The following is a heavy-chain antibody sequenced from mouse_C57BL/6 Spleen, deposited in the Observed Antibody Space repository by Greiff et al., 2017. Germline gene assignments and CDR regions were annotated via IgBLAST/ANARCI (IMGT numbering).Heavy chain of an antibody. CDR3: ARGDGNFYYAMDY. CDR2: ISDGGSYT. CDR1: GFTFSSYA. J-gene: IGHJ4*01. V-gene: IGHV5-4*03. D-gene: IGHD2-1*01. Sequence: EVKLVESGGGLVKPGGSLKLSCAASGFTFSSYAMSWVRQTPEKRLEWVATISDGGSYTYYPDNVKGRFTISRDNAKNNLYLQMSHLKSEDTAMYYCARGDGNFYYAMDYWGQGTSVTVSS.